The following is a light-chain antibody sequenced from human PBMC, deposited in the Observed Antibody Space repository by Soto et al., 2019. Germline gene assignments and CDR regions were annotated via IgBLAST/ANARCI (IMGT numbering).Light chain of an antibody. J-gene: IGLJ1*01. CDR1: SSDVGGYNY. CDR2: DVS. Sequence: QSVLTQPVSVSGSPGQSITIFCTGTSSDVGGYNYVSWYQQHPGKAPKLMIYDVSNRPSGVSNRFSGSKSGNTASLTISGLQAEDEADYYCSSYTSSSTEVFGTGTKVTVL. V-gene: IGLV2-14*01. CDR3: SSYTSSSTEV.